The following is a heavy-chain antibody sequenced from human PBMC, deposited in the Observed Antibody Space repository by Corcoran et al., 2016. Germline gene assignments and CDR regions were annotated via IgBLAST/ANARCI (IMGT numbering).Heavy chain of an antibody. CDR2: INPNSGDT. CDR1: GYTFTGYY. J-gene: IGHJ6*02. V-gene: IGHV1-2*02. Sequence: QVQLVQSGAEVKKPGASVKVSCKASGYTFTGYYLHWVRQAPGQGLEWMGWINPNSGDTKYAQRFQGRVTMTRDTSITTAYMELSRLRSDDTAVYYGARDRRGMDVWGQGTTVTVSS. CDR3: ARDRRGMDV.